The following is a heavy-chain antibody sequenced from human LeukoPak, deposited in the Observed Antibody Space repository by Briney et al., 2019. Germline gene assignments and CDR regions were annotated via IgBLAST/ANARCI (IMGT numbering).Heavy chain of an antibody. D-gene: IGHD2-15*01. CDR1: GYTFTSYG. Sequence: ASVKVSCKASGYTFTSYGISWVRQAPGQGLEWMGWISAYNGNTNYAQKLQGRVTMTTDTSTSTAYMELRSLRSDDTAVYYCARDRGYCSGGSCYHNFDYWGQGTLVTVSS. CDR2: ISAYNGNT. J-gene: IGHJ4*02. CDR3: ARDRGYCSGGSCYHNFDY. V-gene: IGHV1-18*01.